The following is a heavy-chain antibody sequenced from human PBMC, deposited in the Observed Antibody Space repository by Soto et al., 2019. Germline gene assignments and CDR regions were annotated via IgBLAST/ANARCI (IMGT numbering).Heavy chain of an antibody. V-gene: IGHV3-21*01. Sequence: EVQLVESGGGLVKPGGSLRLSCAASGFTFSSYSMNWVRQAPGKGLEWVSSISSSSSYIYYADSVKGRFTISRDNAKNSLYLQMNSLRAEDTAVYYCARGHYDILTGPPDGMDVWGQGTTVTVSS. D-gene: IGHD3-9*01. CDR3: ARGHYDILTGPPDGMDV. CDR2: ISSSSSYI. CDR1: GFTFSSYS. J-gene: IGHJ6*02.